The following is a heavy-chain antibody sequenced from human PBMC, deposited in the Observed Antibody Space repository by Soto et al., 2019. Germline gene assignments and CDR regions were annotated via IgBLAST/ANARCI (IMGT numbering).Heavy chain of an antibody. CDR1: GDSVTSHY. CDR2: MHYTGFS. CDR3: ARVDDFWSGYSF. Sequence: SETLSLTCSFSGDSVTSHYLTWIRQSPEKGLEWIGYMHYTGFSHYNPSLKSRVTMSVDTSKNQFSLKLSSVTAADTAVYYCARVDDFWSGYSFWRQGALVTVSS. V-gene: IGHV4-59*02. J-gene: IGHJ4*02. D-gene: IGHD3-3*01.